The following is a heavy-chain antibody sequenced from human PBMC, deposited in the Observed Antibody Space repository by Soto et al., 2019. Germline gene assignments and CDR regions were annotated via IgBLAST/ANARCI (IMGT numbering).Heavy chain of an antibody. V-gene: IGHV3-30-3*01. J-gene: IGHJ5*02. CDR1: GFTFSSYA. D-gene: IGHD3-10*01. CDR2: ISYDGSNK. Sequence: GGSLRLSCAASGFTFSSYAMHWVRQAPGKGLEWVAVISYDGSNKYYADSVKGRFTISRGNSKNTLYLQMNSLRAEDTAVYYCAGLWFGELSRWFDPWGQGTLVTVSS. CDR3: AGLWFGELSRWFDP.